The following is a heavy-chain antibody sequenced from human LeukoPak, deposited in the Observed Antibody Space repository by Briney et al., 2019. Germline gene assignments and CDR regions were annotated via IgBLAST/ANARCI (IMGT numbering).Heavy chain of an antibody. CDR2: ISSSGGSK. Sequence: GGSLRLSCAASGFTFSSYTMSWVRQAPGKGLEWVSGISSSGGSKYYADSVKGRFTISRDNSKNTLYLQMNSLRSEDTAVYYCARDRYCSGGSCYVFDYWGQGTLVTVSS. CDR1: GFTFSSYT. J-gene: IGHJ4*02. CDR3: ARDRYCSGGSCYVFDY. V-gene: IGHV3-23*01. D-gene: IGHD2-15*01.